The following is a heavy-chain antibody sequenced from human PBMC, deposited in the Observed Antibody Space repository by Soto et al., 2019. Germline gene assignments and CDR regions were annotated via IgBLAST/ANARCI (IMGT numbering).Heavy chain of an antibody. D-gene: IGHD3-10*01. CDR3: ARTYYYRSGTYFAWFDP. Sequence: SQTLSLTCDVYGGSFSGYYWSWIRQSPGKGLEWIGQIKHSGGTNYNPLLKSRVTISVDTPRNQFSLKLSSVTAADTAVYFCARTYYYRSGTYFAWFDPWGQGTLVTVSS. CDR2: IKHSGGT. J-gene: IGHJ5*02. CDR1: GGSFSGYY. V-gene: IGHV4-34*01.